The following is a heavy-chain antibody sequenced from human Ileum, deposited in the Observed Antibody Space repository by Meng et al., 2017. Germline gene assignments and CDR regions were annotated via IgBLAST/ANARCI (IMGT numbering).Heavy chain of an antibody. Sequence: GSLRLSCTVPGGSITNFYWSWIRQAPGKGLEWIGYVYYSGSTNYNPSLTSRVTISVDTSKNQFSLKLTSVTAADTAVYYCARMGRGAAAGVDYWGQGTLVTVSS. CDR2: VYYSGST. CDR1: GGSITNFY. V-gene: IGHV4-59*01. J-gene: IGHJ4*02. D-gene: IGHD6-13*01. CDR3: ARMGRGAAAGVDY.